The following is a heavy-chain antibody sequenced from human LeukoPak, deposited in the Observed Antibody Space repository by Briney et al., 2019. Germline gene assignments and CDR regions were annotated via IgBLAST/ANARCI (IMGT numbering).Heavy chain of an antibody. CDR3: ARGTLYRGWSYYLGF. D-gene: IGHD6-19*01. J-gene: IGHJ4*02. Sequence: SETLSLTCAVSGGSISSGGYSWSWIRQPPGKGLEWIGYIQYSGSTYYNPSLQSRLTVSLDTSQNQFSLRLRSVTAADTAMYYCARGTLYRGWSYYLGFWGQGSQVTVSS. CDR2: IQYSGST. V-gene: IGHV4-30-4*07. CDR1: GGSISSGGYS.